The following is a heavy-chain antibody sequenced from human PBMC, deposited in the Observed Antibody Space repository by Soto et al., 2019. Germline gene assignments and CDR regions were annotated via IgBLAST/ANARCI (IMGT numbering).Heavy chain of an antibody. V-gene: IGHV1-3*01. CDR1: GYTFTTYT. CDR3: AREIERQLARYFDY. J-gene: IGHJ4*02. CDR2: INSGNGDT. D-gene: IGHD6-6*01. Sequence: QVQLVQSGAEVKQPGASVKVSCKASGYTFTTYTVHWVRQAPGQRLEWMGWINSGNGDTKYSQKFQGRVTITRDTSASTAYMELSSLRSEDTAVYYCAREIERQLARYFDYWGQGTLVTVSS.